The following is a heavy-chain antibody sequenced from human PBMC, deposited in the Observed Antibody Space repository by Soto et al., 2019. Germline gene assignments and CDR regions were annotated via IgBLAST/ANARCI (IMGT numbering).Heavy chain of an antibody. CDR1: GFTFSSYG. V-gene: IGHV3-33*01. CDR2: IWYDGSNK. J-gene: IGHJ4*02. D-gene: IGHD6-19*01. CDR3: ARDRGGHVPVAGYYFAY. Sequence: GSLRLSCAASGFTFSSYGMHWVRQAPGKGLEWVAVIWYDGSNKYYADSVKGRFTISRDNSKNTLYLQMNSLRAEDTAVYYCARDRGGHVPVAGYYFAYWGQGTLVTVSP.